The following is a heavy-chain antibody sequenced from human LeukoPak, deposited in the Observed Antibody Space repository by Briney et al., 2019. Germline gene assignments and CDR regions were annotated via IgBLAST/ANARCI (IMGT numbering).Heavy chain of an antibody. CDR3: ARGRYQPRFDP. Sequence: SETLSLTCAVYGGSFSGYYWSWIRQSPGKGLEWIGEINHSGNTNYNPSLTSRVTISVDTSKNQFSLKLTSVTAADTAVYYCARGRYQPRFDPWGQGTLVTVSS. V-gene: IGHV4-34*01. J-gene: IGHJ5*02. CDR1: GGSFSGYY. CDR2: INHSGNT. D-gene: IGHD2-2*01.